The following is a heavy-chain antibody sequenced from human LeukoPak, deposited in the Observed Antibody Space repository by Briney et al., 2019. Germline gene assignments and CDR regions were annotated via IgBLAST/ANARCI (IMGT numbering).Heavy chain of an antibody. CDR2: VDHTGST. D-gene: IGHD4-11*01. CDR3: ARGRVSSSTWYSTYYYFFYMDF. Sequence: SETLSLTCTVSDDSITMYYWTWIRQPPGKGLEWIGYVDHTGSTKFNPSLNGRVSISRDTSNNFFSLRLRTVTAADTAVYFCARGRVSSSTWYSTYYYFFYMDFWGKGTTVTVSS. CDR1: DDSITMYY. V-gene: IGHV4-59*01. J-gene: IGHJ6*03.